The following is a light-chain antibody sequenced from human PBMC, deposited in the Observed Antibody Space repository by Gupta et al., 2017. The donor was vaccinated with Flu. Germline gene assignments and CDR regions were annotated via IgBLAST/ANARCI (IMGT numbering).Light chain of an antibody. CDR1: QSVRTY. V-gene: IGKV3-11*01. Sequence: EIVLRQSPATLSLTPGESATLSCRASQSVRTYLAWYQQKGGQAPRLLLYDASKRATGVPAMFSGSGSGTDFTLNISSLGPEDFAVYYCQQRSNWFTFGGGTKVEI. CDR3: QQRSNWFT. J-gene: IGKJ4*01. CDR2: DAS.